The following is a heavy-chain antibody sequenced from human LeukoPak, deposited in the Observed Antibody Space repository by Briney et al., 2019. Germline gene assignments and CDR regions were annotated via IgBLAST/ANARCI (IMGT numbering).Heavy chain of an antibody. CDR3: AKDLGWLRYFDY. CDR2: ISYDGSNK. V-gene: IGHV3-30*18. D-gene: IGHD5-12*01. CDR1: GFTFSSYG. J-gene: IGHJ4*02. Sequence: GRSLRLSCAASGFTFSSYGMHWVRQAPGKGLEWVAVISYDGSNKYYADSVKGRFTISRDNSKNTLYLQMNSLRAEDTAVYYCAKDLGWLRYFDYWGQGTLVTVSS.